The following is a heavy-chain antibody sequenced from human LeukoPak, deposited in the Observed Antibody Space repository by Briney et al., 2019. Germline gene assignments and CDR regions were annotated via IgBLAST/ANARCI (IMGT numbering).Heavy chain of an antibody. J-gene: IGHJ4*02. CDR1: GFTFSSYA. V-gene: IGHV3-23*01. Sequence: GGSLRLSCAAPGFTFSSYAMSWVRQAPGKGLEWVSAISGSGGSTYYADSVKGRFTISRDNSKNTLYLQMNSLRAEDTAVYYCAKAYSSSWYVRLFDYWGQGTLVTVSS. CDR2: ISGSGGST. D-gene: IGHD6-13*01. CDR3: AKAYSSSWYVRLFDY.